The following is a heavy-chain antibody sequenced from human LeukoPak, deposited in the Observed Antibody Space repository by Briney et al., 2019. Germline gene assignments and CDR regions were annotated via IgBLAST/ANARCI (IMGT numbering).Heavy chain of an antibody. CDR1: GFMFSSNW. Sequence: GGSLRLSCAASGFMFSSNWMSWVRLAPGKGLEWGANIKEDGTETYYVDSVKGRFTISRDNAKNSLYLQMNSLRVEDTAVYYCAKEGRSLQTYWGQGTLVTVSS. D-gene: IGHD5-24*01. V-gene: IGHV3-7*03. J-gene: IGHJ4*02. CDR2: IKEDGTET. CDR3: AKEGRSLQTY.